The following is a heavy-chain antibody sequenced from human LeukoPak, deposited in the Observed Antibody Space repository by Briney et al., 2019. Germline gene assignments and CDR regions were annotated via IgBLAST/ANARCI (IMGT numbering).Heavy chain of an antibody. V-gene: IGHV3-53*05. CDR1: GFTVSSNY. J-gene: IGHJ6*03. Sequence: GGSLRLSCAASGFTVSSNYMSWVRQAPGKGLEWVSVIYSGGSTYYADSVKGRFTISRDNSKNTLYLQMNSLRAEDTAVYYCAKDSIAAAVPPYYYYYYMDVWGKGTTVTISS. CDR2: IYSGGST. D-gene: IGHD6-13*01. CDR3: AKDSIAAAVPPYYYYYYMDV.